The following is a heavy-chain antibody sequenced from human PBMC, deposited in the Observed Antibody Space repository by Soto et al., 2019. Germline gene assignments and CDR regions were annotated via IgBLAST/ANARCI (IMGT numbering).Heavy chain of an antibody. CDR1: GGSISSYY. V-gene: IGHV4-59*12. J-gene: IGHJ4*02. CDR2: IYYSGST. Sequence: SETLSLTCTVPGGSISSYYWTWIRQHPGKGLEWIGYIYYSGSTYYNPSLKSRVTISVDTSKNQFSLKLSSVTAADTAVYSCARVVRGVITAFDYWGQGTLVTVSS. CDR3: ARVVRGVITAFDY. D-gene: IGHD3-10*02.